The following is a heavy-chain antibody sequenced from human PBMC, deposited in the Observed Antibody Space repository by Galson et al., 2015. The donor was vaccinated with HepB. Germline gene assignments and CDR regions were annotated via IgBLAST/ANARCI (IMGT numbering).Heavy chain of an antibody. Sequence: SLRLSCAASGFTFSDYALHWVRQAPGKGLHFVSGINNNGGSTYFADSVKGRFTLSRDNFQNTLYLQMGSLRAEDMAVYYCARRTGRWLQPHFDYWGQGTLVTVSS. CDR1: GFTFSDYA. J-gene: IGHJ4*02. CDR2: INNNGGST. V-gene: IGHV3-64*02. CDR3: ARRTGRWLQPHFDY. D-gene: IGHD5-24*01.